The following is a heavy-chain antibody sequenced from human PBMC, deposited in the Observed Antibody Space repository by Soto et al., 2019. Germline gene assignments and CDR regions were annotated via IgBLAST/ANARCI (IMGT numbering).Heavy chain of an antibody. CDR1: GATVSRGDYF. J-gene: IGHJ1*01. Sequence: QVQLQESGPGPVKPSETLSLTCTVSGATVSRGDYFWTWIRQPPGKGLEWIGYIYSSGTTNYNPALKSRVTISLDTSRSYFSLKLTSVTAADTAIYYCARDPRSITGTTSSEDFQHWGQGTLVSVSS. CDR3: ARDPRSITGTTSSEDFQH. D-gene: IGHD1-20*01. V-gene: IGHV4-61*03. CDR2: IYSSGTT.